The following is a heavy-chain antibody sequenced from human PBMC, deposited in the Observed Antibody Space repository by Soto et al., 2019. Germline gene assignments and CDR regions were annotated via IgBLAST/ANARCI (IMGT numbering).Heavy chain of an antibody. CDR3: AKDLGAAAGTFDY. J-gene: IGHJ4*02. V-gene: IGHV3-30*18. CDR2: ISYDGSNK. Sequence: PGGSLRLSCAASGFTFSSYGMHWVRQAPGKGLEWVAVISYDGSNKYYADSVKGRFTISRDNSKNTLYLQMNSLRAEDTAVYYCAKDLGAAAGTFDYWGQGTLVTVSS. D-gene: IGHD6-13*01. CDR1: GFTFSSYG.